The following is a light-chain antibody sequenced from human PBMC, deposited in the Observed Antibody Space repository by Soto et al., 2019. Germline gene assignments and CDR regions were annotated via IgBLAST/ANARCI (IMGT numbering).Light chain of an antibody. Sequence: EVVLTQSPVTLSLSPGERATLSCRPSHSFRALLAWYQQKPGQAPRLLIYDAYNRATGIPPRFSGSGSGTDFTLTISSLEPEDSAVYYCQQRHMWPITFGQGTRLEIK. CDR3: QQRHMWPIT. J-gene: IGKJ5*01. V-gene: IGKV3-11*01. CDR2: DAY. CDR1: HSFRAL.